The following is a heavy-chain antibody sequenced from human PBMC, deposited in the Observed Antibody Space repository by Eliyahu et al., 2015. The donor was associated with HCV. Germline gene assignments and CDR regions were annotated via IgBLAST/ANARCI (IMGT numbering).Heavy chain of an antibody. CDR2: IYYSGST. J-gene: IGHJ4*02. D-gene: IGHD2-21*02. CDR3: ARDCGGDCSSLYYFDY. V-gene: IGHV4-39*02. Sequence: IGSIYYSGSTYYNPSLKSRVTISVDTSKNQFSLKLSSVTAADTAVYYCARDCGGDCSSLYYFDYWGQGTLVTVSS.